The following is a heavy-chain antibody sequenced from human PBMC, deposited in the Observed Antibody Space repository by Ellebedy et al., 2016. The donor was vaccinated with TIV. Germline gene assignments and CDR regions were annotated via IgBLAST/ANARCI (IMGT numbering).Heavy chain of an antibody. CDR1: GGSISSYY. CDR3: ARHMSEAAAGTESDY. V-gene: IGHV4-59*08. D-gene: IGHD6-13*01. J-gene: IGHJ4*02. Sequence: MPSETLSLTCTVSGGSISSYYWSWIRQPPGKGLEWIGYIYYSGSTNYNPSLKSRVTISVDTSKNQFSLKLSSVTAADTAVYYCARHMSEAAAGTESDYWGQGTLVTVSS. CDR2: IYYSGST.